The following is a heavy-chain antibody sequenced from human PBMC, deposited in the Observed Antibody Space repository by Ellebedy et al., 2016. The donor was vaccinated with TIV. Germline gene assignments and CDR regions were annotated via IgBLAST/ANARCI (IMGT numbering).Heavy chain of an antibody. CDR2: ICSSSSTI. CDR1: GFTFSTYS. J-gene: IGHJ4*02. D-gene: IGHD4-17*01. CDR3: ARAGDYNLLSPAGGY. V-gene: IGHV3-48*04. Sequence: GESLKISCVGSGFTFSTYSMNWVRQAPGKGLEWVSYICSSSSTIYYADSVKGRFTVSSDNAKDSLYLQMDSLRADDTAVYYCARAGDYNLLSPAGGYWGQGTLVTVSS.